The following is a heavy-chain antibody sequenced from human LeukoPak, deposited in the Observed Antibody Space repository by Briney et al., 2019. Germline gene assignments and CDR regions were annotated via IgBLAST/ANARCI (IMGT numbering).Heavy chain of an antibody. Sequence: GGSLRLSCAASGFTFSSYAMSWVRQALGKGLEWVSAISGSGGSTYYADSVKGRFTSSRDNSKNTLYLQMNRLRAEDTAVYYCAKDSEYYDSSGYLDYWGQGTLVTVSS. J-gene: IGHJ4*02. CDR2: ISGSGGST. CDR3: AKDSEYYDSSGYLDY. CDR1: GFTFSSYA. D-gene: IGHD3-22*01. V-gene: IGHV3-23*01.